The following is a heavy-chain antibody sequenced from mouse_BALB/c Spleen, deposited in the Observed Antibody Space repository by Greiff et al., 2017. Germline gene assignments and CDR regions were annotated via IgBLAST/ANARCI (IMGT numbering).Heavy chain of an antibody. CDR1: GFTFSSYG. J-gene: IGHJ3*01. CDR2: ISSGGSYT. CDR3: ASIYYDYDGRSPFAY. D-gene: IGHD2-4*01. V-gene: IGHV5-6*01. Sequence: EVKLMESGGDLVKPGGSLKLSCAASGFTFSSYGMSWVRQTPDKRLEWVATISSGGSYTYYPDSVKGRFTISRDNAKNTLYLQMSSLKSEDTAMYYCASIYYDYDGRSPFAYWGQGTLVTVSA.